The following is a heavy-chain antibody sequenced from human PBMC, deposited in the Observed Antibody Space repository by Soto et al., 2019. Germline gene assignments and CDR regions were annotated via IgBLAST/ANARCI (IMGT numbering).Heavy chain of an antibody. CDR3: ARDTYYYGSGSYTNWFDP. Sequence: SETLSLTCTVSGGSISSYYWRWIRQPPGKGLEWIGYIYYSGSTNYNPSLKSRVTISVDTSKNQFSLKLSSVTAADTAVYYCARDTYYYGSGSYTNWFDPWGQGTLVTVS. J-gene: IGHJ5*02. CDR1: GGSISSYY. V-gene: IGHV4-59*08. CDR2: IYYSGST. D-gene: IGHD3-10*01.